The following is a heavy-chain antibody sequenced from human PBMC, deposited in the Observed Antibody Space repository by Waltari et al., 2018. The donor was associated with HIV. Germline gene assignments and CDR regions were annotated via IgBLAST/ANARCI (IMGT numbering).Heavy chain of an antibody. D-gene: IGHD6-13*01. V-gene: IGHV3-33*01. J-gene: IGHJ4*02. CDR3: ARKYSSSWGAPFDY. CDR1: GFTLRSHG. Sequence: QVQLVESGGGVVQPGRSLRLSCATSGFTLRSHGRHWVRQAPGKGLEWVTVIWYDGSKKYYADSVKGRFTISRDNSKNTLYLQMNSLRIEDTAVYYCARKYSSSWGAPFDYWGQGTLVTVSS. CDR2: IWYDGSKK.